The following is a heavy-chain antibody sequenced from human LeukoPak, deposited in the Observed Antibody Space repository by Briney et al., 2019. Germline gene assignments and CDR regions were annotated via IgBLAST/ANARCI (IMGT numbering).Heavy chain of an antibody. D-gene: IGHD3-9*01. CDR3: AKGGPNYDILTGYSFDY. J-gene: IGHJ4*02. Sequence: GGSLRLSCAASGFTFDDYAMHWDRQAPGKGLEWVSLISGDGGSTYYADSVKGRSTISRDNSKNSLYLQMNSLRTEDTALYYCAKGGPNYDILTGYSFDYWGQGTLVTVSS. CDR2: ISGDGGST. V-gene: IGHV3-43*02. CDR1: GFTFDDYA.